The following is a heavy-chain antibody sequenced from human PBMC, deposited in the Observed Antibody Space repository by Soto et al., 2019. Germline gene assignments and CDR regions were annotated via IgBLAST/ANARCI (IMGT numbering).Heavy chain of an antibody. V-gene: IGHV4-4*02. D-gene: IGHD3-22*01. J-gene: IGHJ6*02. CDR3: ARRFQHYYDSSGYRDYYYYGMDV. Sequence: PSETLSLTCAVSVGSISSSNWLSWVRQPPWKGLYLIWEIYHSWSTNYNPSLKSRVTISVDKSKNQFSLKLSSVTAADTAVYYCARRFQHYYDSSGYRDYYYYGMDVWGQGTTVTVSS. CDR2: IYHSWST. CDR1: VGSISSSNW.